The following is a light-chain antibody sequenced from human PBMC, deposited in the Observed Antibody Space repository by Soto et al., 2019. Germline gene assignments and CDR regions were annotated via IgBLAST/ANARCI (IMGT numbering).Light chain of an antibody. Sequence: LSLSPGERATLSCRASQSVSNDFLAWYQQKPGQAPRLLIYGASTRATDVPDRFSGSGSGADFTLSISRLEPEDFAVYYCQQYGSSPPRTFGQGTKVDIK. V-gene: IGKV3-20*01. CDR3: QQYGSSPPRT. CDR1: QSVSNDF. CDR2: GAS. J-gene: IGKJ1*01.